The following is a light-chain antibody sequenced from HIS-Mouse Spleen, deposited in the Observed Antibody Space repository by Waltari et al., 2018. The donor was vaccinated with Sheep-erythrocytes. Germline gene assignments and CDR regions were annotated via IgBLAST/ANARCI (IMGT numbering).Light chain of an antibody. V-gene: IGLV3-25*03. CDR1: ALPKQY. CDR2: KDS. Sequence: SYELTQPPSVSVSPGQTARITCSGDALPKQYAYWYQQKPGQAPVLVIYKDSERPSGTPGRCSGSSSGTTVTLTISGVQAEDEADYYCQSADSSGTYVFGTGTKVTVL. CDR3: QSADSSGTYV. J-gene: IGLJ1*01.